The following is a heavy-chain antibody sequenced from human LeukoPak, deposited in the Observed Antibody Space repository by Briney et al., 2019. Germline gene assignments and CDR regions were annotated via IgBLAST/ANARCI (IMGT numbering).Heavy chain of an antibody. D-gene: IGHD3-10*01. V-gene: IGHV1-8*01. CDR2: MNPNSGNT. CDR3: ARGQRTRLIKYYGMDV. Sequence: ASVKVSCRASGYTFTSYDINWVRQATGQGLEWMGWMNPNSGNTGYAQKFQGRVTMTRNTSISTAYMELSSLRSEDTAVYYCARGQRTRLIKYYGMDVWGQGTTVTVSS. CDR1: GYTFTSYD. J-gene: IGHJ6*02.